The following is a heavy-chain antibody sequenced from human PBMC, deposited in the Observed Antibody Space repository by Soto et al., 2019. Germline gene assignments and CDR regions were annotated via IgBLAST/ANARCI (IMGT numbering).Heavy chain of an antibody. CDR2: ISGSGASI. Sequence: GGSLRLSCAASGFSLNTHVMSWVRQAPGKGLEWVSIISGSGASIYYVDSVKGRFSISKDNSKNTVYLQMNSLRPEDTAVYYCANCDYGDYSLDYWGQGTLVTVSS. D-gene: IGHD4-17*01. CDR3: ANCDYGDYSLDY. J-gene: IGHJ4*02. CDR1: GFSLNTHV. V-gene: IGHV3-23*01.